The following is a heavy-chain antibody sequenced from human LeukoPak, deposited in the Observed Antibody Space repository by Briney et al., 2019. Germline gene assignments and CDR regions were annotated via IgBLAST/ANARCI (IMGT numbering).Heavy chain of an antibody. CDR3: STATYSSGYHYFES. J-gene: IGHJ4*02. V-gene: IGHV3-53*01. CDR2: IYSGGNT. Sequence: SGGSLRLSCAASGLTVSSNCMSWVRQAPGKGLEWVSFIYSGGNTYYADSVKGRFTISRDNAKNSLYLQMNTLRAEDTAVYFCSTATYSSGYHYFESWGQGTLVTVSS. D-gene: IGHD5-18*01. CDR1: GLTVSSNC.